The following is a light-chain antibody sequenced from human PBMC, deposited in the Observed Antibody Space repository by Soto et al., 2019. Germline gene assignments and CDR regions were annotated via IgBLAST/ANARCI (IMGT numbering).Light chain of an antibody. V-gene: IGKV1-9*01. CDR3: QQFNSYPHT. J-gene: IGKJ2*01. Sequence: DIQLTQSPSLLSASVGDRVSITCRASQDISSSLAWFQQKPGKAPKLLVYGVSTLQSGVPSGFNGSGSGTEFTLTIGSLQPEDFATYYCQQFNSYPHTFGQGTELEIK. CDR1: QDISSS. CDR2: GVS.